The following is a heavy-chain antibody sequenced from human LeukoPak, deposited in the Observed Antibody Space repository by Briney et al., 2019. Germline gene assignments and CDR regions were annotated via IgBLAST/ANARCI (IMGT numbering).Heavy chain of an antibody. CDR2: ISSSSNTI. V-gene: IGHV3-11*01. Sequence: GGSLRLSCAASAFTFSDYYMSWIRQAPGKGLEWVSYISSSSNTIKYADSIKGRFTISRDNAKNSLYLQMNSLRAEDTAVYYCARGGARGYSYGVWGQGTLVTVSS. D-gene: IGHD5-18*01. CDR1: AFTFSDYY. CDR3: ARGGARGYSYGV. J-gene: IGHJ4*02.